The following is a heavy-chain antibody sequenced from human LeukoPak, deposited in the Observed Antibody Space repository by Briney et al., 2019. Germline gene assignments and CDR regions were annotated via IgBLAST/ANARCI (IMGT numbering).Heavy chain of an antibody. J-gene: IGHJ4*02. D-gene: IGHD6-13*01. CDR2: MYYSGST. V-gene: IGHV4-59*08. Sequence: SETLSLTCTVSGGSISSYYWSWIRQPPGKGLEWIGYMYYSGSTSNNPSLKSRVTMSVDTSKHQFSLKLSSVTAADTAVYYCARHTLISSAGFDYWGQGTLLTVSS. CDR3: ARHTLISSAGFDY. CDR1: GGSISSYY.